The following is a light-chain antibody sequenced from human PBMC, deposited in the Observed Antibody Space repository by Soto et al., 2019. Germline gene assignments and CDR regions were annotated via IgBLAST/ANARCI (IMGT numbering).Light chain of an antibody. Sequence: QPVLTQSSSASASLGSSVKLTCTLSSGNSDDLIAWHQQQPGKAPRYMMKVEGSGSYNRGSGVPDRFSGSSSGADRYLTISNLQPEDEADYYCETWGSAIWVFGGGTKLTVL. CDR1: SGNSDDL. CDR2: VEGSGSY. V-gene: IGLV4-60*03. J-gene: IGLJ3*02. CDR3: ETWGSAIWV.